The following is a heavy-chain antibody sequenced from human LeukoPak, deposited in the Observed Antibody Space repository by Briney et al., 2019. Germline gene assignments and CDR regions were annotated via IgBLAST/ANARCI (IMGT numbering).Heavy chain of an antibody. CDR2: ISGSAATT. D-gene: IGHD6-19*01. CDR3: AKGPRFYNSGEHYFDY. J-gene: IGHJ4*02. Sequence: GGSLRLSCAGSGFIFSSYAISWVRQAPGKGLEWVSTISGSAATTYYADSVKGRFTISRDNSKNTMYLQMNSLRAEDTAVYYRAKGPRFYNSGEHYFDYWGQGTLVTVSS. V-gene: IGHV3-23*01. CDR1: GFIFSSYA.